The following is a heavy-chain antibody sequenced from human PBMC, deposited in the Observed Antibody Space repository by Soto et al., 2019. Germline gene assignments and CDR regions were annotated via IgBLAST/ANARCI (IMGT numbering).Heavy chain of an antibody. Sequence: QVQLVQSGAEVQKPGSSVKVSCKASGGTFSSYASSWVRQAPGQGLEWMGGIIPISGTANYAQKFQGRVTITADESTSTAYMQLSSLRSEDTAVYYCARAQGSSTSLEIYYYYYYGMDVWGQGTTVTVSS. D-gene: IGHD2-2*01. CDR1: GGTFSSYA. CDR3: ARAQGSSTSLEIYYYYYYGMDV. J-gene: IGHJ6*02. V-gene: IGHV1-69*01. CDR2: IIPISGTA.